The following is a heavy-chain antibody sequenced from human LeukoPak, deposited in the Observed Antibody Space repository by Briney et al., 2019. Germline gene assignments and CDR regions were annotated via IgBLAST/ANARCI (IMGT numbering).Heavy chain of an antibody. D-gene: IGHD1-26*01. CDR2: INHSGST. V-gene: IGHV4-34*01. J-gene: IGHJ4*02. Sequence: NPSETLSLTCAVYGGSFSGYYWSWIRQPPGKGLEWIGEINHSGSTNYNPSLKSRVTIPVDTSKNQFSLKLNSVTATDTAVYYCARHSGSYYDNYDYWGQGTLVTVSS. CDR3: ARHSGSYYDNYDY. CDR1: GGSFSGYY.